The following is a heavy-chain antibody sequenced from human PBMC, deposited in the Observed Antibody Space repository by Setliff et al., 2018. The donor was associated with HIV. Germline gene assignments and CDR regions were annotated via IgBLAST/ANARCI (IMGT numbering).Heavy chain of an antibody. CDR3: ATSSRIYYYSYMDV. CDR1: GYSFTSYD. D-gene: IGHD2-2*01. CDR2: MNPNSGNT. V-gene: IGHV1-8*02. J-gene: IGHJ6*03. Sequence: ASVKVSCKASGYSFTSYDINWVRQATGQGLEWMGWMNPNSGNTGYAQKLQGRVTMTTDTSTSTAYMELRTLRSDDTAVYYCATSSRIYYYSYMDVWGKGTTVTVSS.